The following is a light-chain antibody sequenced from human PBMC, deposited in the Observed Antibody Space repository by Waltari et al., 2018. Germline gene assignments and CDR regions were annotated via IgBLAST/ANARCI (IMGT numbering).Light chain of an antibody. V-gene: IGLV3-25*03. CDR1: ALPNQF. CDR2: KDN. CDR3: QSADRSSTFVL. Sequence: SYDLTQPPSVSVSPGQTARITCSGDALPNQFAYWYQQKPGQAPVLVIYKDNERPSGIPERFSGSTSGTTVTLTISGVQAEDEADYHCQSADRSSTFVLFGGGTKLTVL. J-gene: IGLJ2*01.